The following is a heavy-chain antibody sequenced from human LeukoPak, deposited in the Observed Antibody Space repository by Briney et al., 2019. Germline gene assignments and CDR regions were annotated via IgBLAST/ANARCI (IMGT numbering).Heavy chain of an antibody. Sequence: GGSLRLSCAASGFTFSSYSMSWVRQAPGKGLEWVSAISGSGGSTYYADSVKGRFTISRDNSKNTLYLQMNSLRAEDTAVYYCAQASFTYSGYDANFDYWGQGTLVTVSS. CDR1: GFTFSSYS. J-gene: IGHJ4*02. CDR2: ISGSGGST. D-gene: IGHD5-12*01. CDR3: AQASFTYSGYDANFDY. V-gene: IGHV3-23*01.